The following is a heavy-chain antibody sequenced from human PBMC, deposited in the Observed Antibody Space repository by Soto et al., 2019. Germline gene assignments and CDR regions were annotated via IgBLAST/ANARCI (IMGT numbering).Heavy chain of an antibody. CDR3: VKWHTSNFDSLPFTGFDF. Sequence: RGSLRLSCVGSGFTFIDSVMAFFRHYPFKWLEWLSVMSGDGRTRNALSVTGRFTISRDNSKNTLYLQMRSLRAEDAAAYYCVKWHTSNFDSLPFTGFDFWGQGTQVTVSS. V-gene: IGHV3-23*01. CDR1: GFTFIDSV. CDR2: MSGDGRT. J-gene: IGHJ4*02. D-gene: IGHD3-22*01.